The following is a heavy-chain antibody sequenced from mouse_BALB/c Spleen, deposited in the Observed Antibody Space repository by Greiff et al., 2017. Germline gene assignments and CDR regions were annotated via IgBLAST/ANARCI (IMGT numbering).Heavy chain of an antibody. Sequence: VQLQQSGAELVRSGASVKLSCTASGFNIKDYYMHWIKQRPGQGLEWIGRIAPGSGSTYYNEMFKGKATLTVDTSSSTAYIQLSSLSSEDSAVYFCARGYDGYSLYYFDYWGQGTTLTVSS. CDR2: IAPGSGST. D-gene: IGHD2-3*01. CDR1: GFNIKDYY. CDR3: ARGYDGYSLYYFDY. V-gene: IGHV1-77*01. J-gene: IGHJ2*01.